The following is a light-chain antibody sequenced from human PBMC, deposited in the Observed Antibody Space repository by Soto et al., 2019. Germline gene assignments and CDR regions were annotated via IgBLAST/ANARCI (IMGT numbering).Light chain of an antibody. J-gene: IGKJ1*01. CDR1: QSVSVN. CDR3: QHYNNWPPWT. CDR2: GAS. V-gene: IGKV3-15*01. Sequence: EIVMTQSPATLSASPGERVTLSCRASQSVSVNLAWYQQNPGQAPRLLIYGASTRATGIPARFSGSGSGTEFTLTISSLQSEDCAVYYCQHYNNWPPWTFGQGTKVEIK.